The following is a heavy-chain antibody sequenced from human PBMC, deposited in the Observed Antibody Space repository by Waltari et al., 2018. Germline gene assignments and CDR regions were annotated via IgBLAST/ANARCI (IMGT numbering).Heavy chain of an antibody. J-gene: IGHJ4*02. CDR3: AKDQVVTPEYSFDY. D-gene: IGHD2-21*02. CDR2: ISGSGGFT. V-gene: IGHV3-23*01. CDR1: GFTFSSYA. Sequence: EVQLLESGGGSVQPGGSLRLSCAASGFTFSSYAMSWVRQAPGKGLEWVSSISGSGGFTYYADSVMGRFTISRANSKDTVDLQMNSLRAEDTAVYYCAKDQVVTPEYSFDYWGLGTLVTVSS.